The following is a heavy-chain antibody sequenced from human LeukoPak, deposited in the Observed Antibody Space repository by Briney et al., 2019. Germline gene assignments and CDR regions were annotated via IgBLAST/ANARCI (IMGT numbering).Heavy chain of an antibody. D-gene: IGHD6-13*01. J-gene: IGHJ1*01. CDR3: ASYFVPPQGVGSSSWGEYFQH. V-gene: IGHV1-69*04. Sequence: GASVKVSCKASGGTFSSYAISWVRQAPGQGLEWMGRIIPILGIANYAQKFQGRVTITADKSTSTAYMELSSLRSEDTAVYYCASYFVPPQGVGSSSWGEYFQHWGQGTLVTVSS. CDR2: IIPILGIA. CDR1: GGTFSSYA.